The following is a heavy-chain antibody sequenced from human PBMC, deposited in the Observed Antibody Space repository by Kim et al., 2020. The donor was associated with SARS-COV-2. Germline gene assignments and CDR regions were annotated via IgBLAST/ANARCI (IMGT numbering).Heavy chain of an antibody. J-gene: IGHJ6*02. D-gene: IGHD6-13*01. CDR1: GYSFTSYW. Sequence: GESLKISCKGSGYSFTSYWIGWVRQMPGKGLEWMGIIYPGDSDTRYSLSFQGQVTISADRSISTAYLQWSSLKASDTAMYYCARHGGIAAAGSYYYYGMDVWGQGTTVTVSS. CDR3: ARHGGIAAAGSYYYYGMDV. V-gene: IGHV5-51*01. CDR2: IYPGDSDT.